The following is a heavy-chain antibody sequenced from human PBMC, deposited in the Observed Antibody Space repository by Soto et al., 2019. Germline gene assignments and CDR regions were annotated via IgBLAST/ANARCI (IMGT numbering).Heavy chain of an antibody. CDR2: IKTKTDGETT. D-gene: IGHD2-2*01. V-gene: IGHV3-15*01. CDR1: GFTFNNAW. J-gene: IGHJ5*02. CDR3: ATYAALGGGGEP. Sequence: EVQLVESGGGLVKPGGSLRLSCAASGFTFNNAWMSWVRQAPGKGLEWVGRIKTKTDGETTDYAAPVKGRFTISRDDSENTLYLQMNSLITEDTAVYYCATYAALGGGGEPWGQGTLVTVSS.